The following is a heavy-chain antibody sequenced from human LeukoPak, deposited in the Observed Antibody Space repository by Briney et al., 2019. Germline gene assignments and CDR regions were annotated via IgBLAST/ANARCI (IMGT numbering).Heavy chain of an antibody. D-gene: IGHD3-22*01. Sequence: GGSLRLSCAASGFTFTNYAIHWVRQAPGKGLEWLAVVSSDETTKFYADSVKGQFTISRDNSKNTLYLQMNSLRAEDTAVYYCAKGGQYYYDSSGLDYWGQGTLVTVSS. CDR3: AKGGQYYYDSSGLDY. V-gene: IGHV3-30-3*01. CDR2: VSSDETTK. CDR1: GFTFTNYA. J-gene: IGHJ4*02.